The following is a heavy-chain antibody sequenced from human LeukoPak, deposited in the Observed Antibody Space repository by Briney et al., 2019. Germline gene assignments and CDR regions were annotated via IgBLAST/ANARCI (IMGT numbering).Heavy chain of an antibody. CDR2: ISWNSGSI. D-gene: IGHD6-6*01. CDR1: GFTFDDYA. J-gene: IGHJ6*03. Sequence: GGSLRLSCAASGFTFDDYAMHWVRQAPGKGLEWVSGISWNSGSIGYADSVKGRFTISRDNAKNTLYLQMNSLRAEDTAVYYCAKDAIRAARAYYYYMDVWGKGTTVTVSS. V-gene: IGHV3-9*01. CDR3: AKDAIRAARAYYYYMDV.